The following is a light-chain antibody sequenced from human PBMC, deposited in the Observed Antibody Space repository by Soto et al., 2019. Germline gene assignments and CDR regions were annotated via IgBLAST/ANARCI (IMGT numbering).Light chain of an antibody. CDR1: QSISSW. V-gene: IGKV1-5*01. CDR3: QQYNSYWT. Sequence: DIRMTEAPCTLAAFGGGTVTVTCRASQSISSWLAWYQQKPGKDPKLLIYDDSSLESGVPSRFSGSGSGTEFTLTIRSLQPDDFATYYCQQYNSYWTFGQGTKVDI. CDR2: DDS. J-gene: IGKJ1*01.